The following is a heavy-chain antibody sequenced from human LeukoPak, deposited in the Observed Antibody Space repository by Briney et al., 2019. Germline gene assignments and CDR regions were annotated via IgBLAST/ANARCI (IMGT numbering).Heavy chain of an antibody. Sequence: PSETLSLTCTVSGGSISSYYWSWIRQPPGKGLEWIGYIYYSGSTNYNPSLKSRVTISVDTSKNQFSLKLSSVIAADTAVYYCARARSGGPLRYFDWLPQSHFDYWGQGTLVTVSS. CDR3: ARARSGGPLRYFDWLPQSHFDY. V-gene: IGHV4-59*01. J-gene: IGHJ4*02. CDR2: IYYSGST. D-gene: IGHD3-9*01. CDR1: GGSISSYY.